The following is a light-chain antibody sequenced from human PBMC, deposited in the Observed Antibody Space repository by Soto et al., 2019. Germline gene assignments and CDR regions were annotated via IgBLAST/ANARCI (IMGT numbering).Light chain of an antibody. Sequence: EIVMTQSPATLSVSPGARATLSCRASQSVSSNLAWYQQKPGQAPRLLIYGASTRATGIPARFSGSGSGTEFTLTISSLQSEDFSVYYCQQYNNWPPHWTFGQGTKVEIK. J-gene: IGKJ1*01. V-gene: IGKV3-15*01. CDR3: QQYNNWPPHWT. CDR1: QSVSSN. CDR2: GAS.